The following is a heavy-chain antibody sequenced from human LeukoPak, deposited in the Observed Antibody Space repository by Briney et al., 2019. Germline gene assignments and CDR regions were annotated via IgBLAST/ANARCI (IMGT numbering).Heavy chain of an antibody. V-gene: IGHV3-9*01. D-gene: IGHD3-9*01. CDR1: GFTFDDYA. CDR3: AKGLSLASIDH. CDR2: VSWNSAIM. J-gene: IGHJ4*02. Sequence: SGGSLRLSCAASGFTFDDYAMHWVRQAPGEGLEWVSGVSWNSAIMGYADSVKGRFTISRDNAKNSLYLQMNSLKPEDTAIYYCAKGLSLASIDHWGQGTLVTVSS.